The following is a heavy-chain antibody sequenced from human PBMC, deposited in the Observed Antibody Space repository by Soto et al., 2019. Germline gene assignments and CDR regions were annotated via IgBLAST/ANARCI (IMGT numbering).Heavy chain of an antibody. J-gene: IGHJ4*02. CDR3: AKGTGDSSATYYFDY. V-gene: IGHV3-48*01. CDR1: GFTFSSYS. D-gene: IGHD6-19*01. Sequence: GGSLRLSCAASGFTFSSYSMNCVRQAPGKGLEWVSYISSSSSTIYYADSVKGRFTVSRDNSKNTLYLQMNSLRAEDTAVYYCAKGTGDSSATYYFDYWGQGTLVTVSS. CDR2: ISSSSSTI.